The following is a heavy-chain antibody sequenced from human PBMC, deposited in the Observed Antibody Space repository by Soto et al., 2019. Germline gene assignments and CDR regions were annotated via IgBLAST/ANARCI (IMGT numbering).Heavy chain of an antibody. CDR2: MYYSGST. CDR1: GGSINSGGYY. D-gene: IGHD6-13*01. J-gene: IGHJ4*02. CDR3: ARGYRESGYSSSWVFDY. Sequence: QVQLRESGPGLVKPSQTLSLTCTVSGGSINSGGYYWNWIRQHPGKGLEWIGYMYYSGSTYYNPFFRRRVIIAAHTSANHFSLKLSSVTAADTAVYFCARGYRESGYSSSWVFDYWGQGTLVNVSS. V-gene: IGHV4-31*03.